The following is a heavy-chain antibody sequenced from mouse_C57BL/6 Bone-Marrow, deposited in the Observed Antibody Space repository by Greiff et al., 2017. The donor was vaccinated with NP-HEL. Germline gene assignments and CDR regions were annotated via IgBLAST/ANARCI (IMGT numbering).Heavy chain of an antibody. J-gene: IGHJ3*01. Sequence: QVQLQQSGPELVKPGASVKISCKASGYAFSSSWMNWVKQRPGKGLEWIGRIYPGDGDTNYTGKFKGKATLTADKSSSTAYMQLSSLTAEDSAVYCGARGGGLTGAWFAYWGQGTLVTVSA. D-gene: IGHD4-1*01. CDR1: GYAFSSSW. CDR3: ARGGGLTGAWFAY. V-gene: IGHV1-82*01. CDR2: IYPGDGDT.